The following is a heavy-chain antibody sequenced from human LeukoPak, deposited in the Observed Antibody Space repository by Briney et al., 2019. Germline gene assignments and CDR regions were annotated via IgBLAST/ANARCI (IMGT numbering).Heavy chain of an antibody. CDR3: ARDPLTYYYDSSGPHFDY. CDR1: GGTFSSYA. CDR2: IIPILGIA. V-gene: IGHV1-69*04. Sequence: WASVKVSCKASGGTFSSYAISWVRQAPGQGLEWMGRIIPILGIANYAQKFQGRVTITADKSTSTAYMELSSLRSEDTAVYYCARDPLTYYYDSSGPHFDYWGQGTLVTVSS. D-gene: IGHD3-22*01. J-gene: IGHJ4*02.